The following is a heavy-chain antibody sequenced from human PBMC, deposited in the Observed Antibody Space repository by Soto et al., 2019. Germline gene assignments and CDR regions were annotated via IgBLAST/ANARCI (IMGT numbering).Heavy chain of an antibody. D-gene: IGHD2-8*01. CDR3: ARGDSTDCSNGVCSFFYNHEMDV. V-gene: IGHV1-2*04. CDR2: INPKSGGT. Sequence: QVQLVQSGAEVKKPGASVKVSCKASGYSFTDYHIHWVRQAPGQGLEWLGRINPKSGGTSTAQKFQGWVTRTTDTSISTASMELTRLTSDDAAIYYCARGDSTDCSNGVCSFFYNHEMDVWGQGTTVTVSS. CDR1: GYSFTDYH. J-gene: IGHJ6*02.